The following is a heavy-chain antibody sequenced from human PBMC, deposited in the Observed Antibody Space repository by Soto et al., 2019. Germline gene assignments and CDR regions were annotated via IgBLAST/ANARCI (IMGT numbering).Heavy chain of an antibody. CDR2: IYWDDDK. CDR3: AHTRPRRYFDL. V-gene: IGHV2-5*02. J-gene: IGHJ2*01. Sequence: QITLKESGPTLVKPTQTLTLTCTFSGFSLSTSGVGVGWIRQPPGKALEWLALIYWDDDKRYSPSLKSRPTNTQDTSKNQVVLTMTNMNPADTASYYCAHTRPRRYFDLWGRGTLVTVSS. CDR1: GFSLSTSGVG.